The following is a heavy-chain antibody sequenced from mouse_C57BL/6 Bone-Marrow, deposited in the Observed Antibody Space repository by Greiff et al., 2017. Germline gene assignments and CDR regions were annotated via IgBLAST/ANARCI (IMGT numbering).Heavy chain of an antibody. V-gene: IGHV1-47*01. D-gene: IGHD2-2*01. CDR1: GYTFTTYP. CDR3: ARKGYGYDEGYFDV. CDR2: FHPYNDDT. J-gene: IGHJ1*03. Sequence: VQLQQSGAELVKPGASVKMSCKASGYTFTTYPIEWMKQNHGKSLEWIGNFHPYNDDTKYNEKFKGKATLTVEKSSSTVYLELSRLTSDDSAVYDCARKGYGYDEGYFDVWGTGTTVTVSS.